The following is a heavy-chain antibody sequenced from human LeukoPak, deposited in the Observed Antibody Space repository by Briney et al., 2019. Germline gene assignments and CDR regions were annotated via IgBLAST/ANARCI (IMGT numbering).Heavy chain of an antibody. D-gene: IGHD1-26*01. Sequence: TGGSLRLSCVASGFAFTTYGMMWVRQAPGKGLVWVSYINNDGRSTTYADSVKGRFTISRDNAKNTLYLQMNSLRDDDTAMYYCARNYNGMGYWGQGTLVIVSS. CDR1: GFAFTTYG. J-gene: IGHJ4*02. CDR2: INNDGRST. V-gene: IGHV3-74*01. CDR3: ARNYNGMGY.